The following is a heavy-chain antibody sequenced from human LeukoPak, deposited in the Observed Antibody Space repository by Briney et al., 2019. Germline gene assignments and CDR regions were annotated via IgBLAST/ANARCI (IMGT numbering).Heavy chain of an antibody. D-gene: IGHD1-1*01. CDR1: GFTFSNYL. Sequence: GSLRLSCAASGFTFSNYLMTWIRQPPGKGLEWIGEINHSGSTTHNPSLKSRVTISIDTSKSQFSLKRSSVTAADTAVYYCARGPNWNDFDYWGQGTLVTVSS. CDR3: ARGPNWNDFDY. V-gene: IGHV4-34*01. J-gene: IGHJ4*02. CDR2: INHSGST.